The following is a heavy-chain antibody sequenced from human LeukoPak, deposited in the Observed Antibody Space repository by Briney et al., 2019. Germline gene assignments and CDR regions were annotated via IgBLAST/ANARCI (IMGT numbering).Heavy chain of an antibody. V-gene: IGHV3-74*01. D-gene: IGHD2-21*02. J-gene: IGHJ5*02. CDR3: AKDTGGDPLDWFDP. CDR2: INSDGSST. Sequence: GGSLRLSCAASGFTFSSYWMHWVRQAPGKGLVWVSCINSDGSSTSYADSVKGRFTISRDNAKNTLYLQMNSLRAEDTAVYYCAKDTGGDPLDWFDPWGQGTLVTVSS. CDR1: GFTFSSYW.